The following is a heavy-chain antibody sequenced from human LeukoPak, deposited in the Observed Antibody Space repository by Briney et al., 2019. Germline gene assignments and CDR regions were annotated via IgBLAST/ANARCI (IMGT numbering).Heavy chain of an antibody. J-gene: IGHJ6*02. CDR3: ARGTDTKPFWSGYWVDV. V-gene: IGHV3-23*01. CDR1: GFTFSSYA. D-gene: IGHD3-3*01. CDR2: IRGSGDTT. Sequence: GGSLRLSCAASGFTFSSYAMSWVRQAPGKGLEWVSTIRGSGDTTFYADSVEGRFTISRDNSKNTLYLQMNSLRAEDTAVYYCARGTDTKPFWSGYWVDVWGQGTTVTVSS.